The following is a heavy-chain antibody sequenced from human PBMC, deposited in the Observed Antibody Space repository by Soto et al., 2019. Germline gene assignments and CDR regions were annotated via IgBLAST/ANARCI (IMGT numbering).Heavy chain of an antibody. V-gene: IGHV5-10-1*01. CDR2: IDPTDSHA. J-gene: IGHJ4*02. Sequence: PGESLKISCKGSGYSFTSYWISWVRQTPGKGLEWMGRIDPTDSHASYSPPFQGHVSIAIDKSIRTSYLQWNSLKASDTAIYYCTSLAWSGSDAYSGKGTLVTVSS. D-gene: IGHD3-3*01. CDR3: TSLAWSGSDAY. CDR1: GYSFTSYW.